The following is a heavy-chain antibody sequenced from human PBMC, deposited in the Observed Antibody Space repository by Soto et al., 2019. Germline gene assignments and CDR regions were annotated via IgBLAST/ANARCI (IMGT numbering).Heavy chain of an antibody. D-gene: IGHD3-22*01. Sequence: GGSLRLSCAASGFTFSSYGMHWVRQAPGKGLEWVAVIWYDGSNKYYADSVKGRFTISRDNSKNTLYLQMNSLRAEDTAVYYCARAVRSSYSSGYYSNNWFDPWGQGTLVTVSS. V-gene: IGHV3-33*01. CDR3: ARAVRSSYSSGYYSNNWFDP. J-gene: IGHJ5*02. CDR2: IWYDGSNK. CDR1: GFTFSSYG.